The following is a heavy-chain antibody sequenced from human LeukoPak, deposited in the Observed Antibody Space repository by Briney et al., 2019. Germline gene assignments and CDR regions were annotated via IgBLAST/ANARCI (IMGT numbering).Heavy chain of an antibody. CDR2: ISAYNGNT. J-gene: IGHJ4*02. D-gene: IGHD2-15*01. CDR3: AKEDKGGSFGC. V-gene: IGHV1-18*01. Sequence: ASVKVSCKASGYTFTSYGISWVRQAPGQGLEWMGWISAYNGNTNYAQKFQGRVSMTTDTPTSTAYTELRSLRSDDTAVYYCAKEDKGGSFGCWGQGTLVTVSS. CDR1: GYTFTSYG.